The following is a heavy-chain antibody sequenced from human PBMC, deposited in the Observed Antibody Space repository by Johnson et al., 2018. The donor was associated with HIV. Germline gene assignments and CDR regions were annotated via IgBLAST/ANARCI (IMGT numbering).Heavy chain of an antibody. CDR3: AREVNAFDI. D-gene: IGHD3-22*01. Sequence: VQLVESGGGVVQPGWSLRLSCAASRFTFSSYWMHWVRQVPGKGLVWVSGINSDGSDTRYADSVKGRFTISRDNAKTTLYLQMNSLRAEDTAVYYCAREVNAFDIWGQGTVVTVSS. J-gene: IGHJ3*02. CDR2: INSDGSDT. CDR1: RFTFSSYW. V-gene: IGHV3-74*01.